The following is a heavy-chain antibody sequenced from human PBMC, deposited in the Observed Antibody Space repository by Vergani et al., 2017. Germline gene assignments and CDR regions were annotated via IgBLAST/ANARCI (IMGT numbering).Heavy chain of an antibody. Sequence: EVQLVQSGAEVKKPGATVKISCKVSGYTFTDYYMHWVQQAPGKGLEWMGLVDPEDGETIYAEKCQGRVTITADTSTDTAYMELSSLRSEDTAVYYCVYGSGSYYGAYYYGMDVWGQGTTVTVSS. D-gene: IGHD3-10*01. CDR2: VDPEDGET. CDR1: GYTFTDYY. V-gene: IGHV1-69-2*01. CDR3: VYGSGSYYGAYYYGMDV. J-gene: IGHJ6*02.